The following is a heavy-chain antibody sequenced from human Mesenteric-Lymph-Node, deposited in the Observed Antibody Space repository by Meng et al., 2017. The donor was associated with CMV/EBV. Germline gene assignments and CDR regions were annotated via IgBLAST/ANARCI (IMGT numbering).Heavy chain of an antibody. V-gene: IGHV4-4*02. J-gene: IGHJ4*02. CDR3: ARDHGSRYCSGGSCQGIDY. CDR2: SYYSGST. CDR1: SSGNW. D-gene: IGHD2-15*01. Sequence: SSGNWWSWVRQPPGKGLEWIGESYYSGSTYYNPSLKSRVTRSVDTSKNQFSMKLSSVTDADTAVYYCARDHGSRYCSGGSCQGIDYWGQGTLVTVSS.